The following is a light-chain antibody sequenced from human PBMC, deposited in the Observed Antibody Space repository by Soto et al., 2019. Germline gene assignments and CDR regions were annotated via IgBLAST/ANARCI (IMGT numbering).Light chain of an antibody. Sequence: IQMTQSPSSLSASVGDRVTITCRASQSISSYLNWYQQKPGKAPKLLIYAASSLQSGVPSRFSGSGSGTEFTLTISSLQPDDFATYYCQQLNRRFGQGTRLEIK. CDR2: AAS. J-gene: IGKJ5*01. V-gene: IGKV1-39*01. CDR3: QQLNRR. CDR1: QSISSY.